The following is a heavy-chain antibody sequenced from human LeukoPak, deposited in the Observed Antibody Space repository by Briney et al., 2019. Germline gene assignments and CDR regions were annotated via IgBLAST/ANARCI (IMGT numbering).Heavy chain of an antibody. V-gene: IGHV1-18*01. J-gene: IGHJ5*02. Sequence: ASVKVSCKATGYTFTSYGISWVRQAPGQGLEWMGWISAYNGNTNYAQKLQGRVTMTTDTSTSTAYMELRSLRSDDTAVYYCARLPSVTIFGVVIIGWFDPWGQXTLVXVSS. D-gene: IGHD3-3*01. CDR3: ARLPSVTIFGVVIIGWFDP. CDR2: ISAYNGNT. CDR1: GYTFTSYG.